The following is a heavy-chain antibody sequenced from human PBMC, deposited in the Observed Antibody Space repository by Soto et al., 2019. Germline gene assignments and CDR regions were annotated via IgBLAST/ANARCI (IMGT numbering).Heavy chain of an antibody. CDR1: GGSISSGGYY. CDR2: IYYSGFT. CDR3: ARSISP. V-gene: IGHV4-31*03. Sequence: QVQLQESGPGLVKPSQTLSLTCTVSGGSISSGGYYWSWIRQHPGKGLDPQHPGKGLEWIGYIYYSGFTYYNPSLKSRVTISVDPSKNQFSLKLSSVTAADTAVYYCARSISPWGQGTLVTVSS. J-gene: IGHJ5*02. D-gene: IGHD3-3*01.